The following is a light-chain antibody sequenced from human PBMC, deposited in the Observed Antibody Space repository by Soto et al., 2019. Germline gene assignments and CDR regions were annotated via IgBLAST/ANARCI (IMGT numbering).Light chain of an antibody. CDR3: SSYTTSSTLV. V-gene: IGLV2-14*01. J-gene: IGLJ2*01. CDR1: STDIGGFDS. CDR2: DVT. Sequence: QSVLTQPASVSASPGQSITISCTGTSTDIGGFDSVSWYQQHPGKASKLMIYDVTDRPSGVSNRFSGSKSGDTASLTISGLQAEDEADYYCSSYTTSSTLVFGGGTKLTVL.